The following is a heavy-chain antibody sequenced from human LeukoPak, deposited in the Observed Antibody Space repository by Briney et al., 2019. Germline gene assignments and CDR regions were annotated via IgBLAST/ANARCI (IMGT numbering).Heavy chain of an antibody. CDR1: GFTFSSYW. D-gene: IGHD5-12*01. J-gene: IGHJ6*02. V-gene: IGHV3-30-3*01. CDR2: ISYDGSNK. CDR3: ARLRFAGLYYYYGMDV. Sequence: GGSLRLSCAASGFTFSSYWMSWVRQAPGKGLEWVAVISYDGSNKYYADSVKGRFTISRDNSKNTLYLQMNSLRAEDTAVYYCARLRFAGLYYYYGMDVWGQGTTVTVSS.